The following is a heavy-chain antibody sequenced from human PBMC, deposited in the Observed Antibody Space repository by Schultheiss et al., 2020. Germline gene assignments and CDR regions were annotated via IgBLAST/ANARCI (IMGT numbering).Heavy chain of an antibody. Sequence: GGPLRLSCAASGFTFNNYAMDWVRQAPGKGLEWVSSISGRGDGTYYADSVKGRFTISRDNSKNTLYLQMDSLRPEDTAVYYCAKEEWEAFDYWGQGALVTVSS. V-gene: IGHV3-23*01. CDR3: AKEEWEAFDY. CDR2: ISGRGDGT. D-gene: IGHD1-26*01. J-gene: IGHJ4*02. CDR1: GFTFNNYA.